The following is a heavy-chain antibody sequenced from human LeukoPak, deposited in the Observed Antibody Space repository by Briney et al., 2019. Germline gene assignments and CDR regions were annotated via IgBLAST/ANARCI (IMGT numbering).Heavy chain of an antibody. CDR3: ARSTETYYYGSGSYYYFDY. J-gene: IGHJ4*02. D-gene: IGHD3-10*01. CDR1: GGSISSYY. V-gene: IGHV4-4*07. Sequence: SETLSLTCTVAGGSISSYYWSWIRQPAGKGLEWIGRIYTSGSTNYNPSLKSRVTMSVDTSKNQFSLKLSSVTAADTAVYYCARSTETYYYGSGSYYYFDYWGQGTLVTVSS. CDR2: IYTSGST.